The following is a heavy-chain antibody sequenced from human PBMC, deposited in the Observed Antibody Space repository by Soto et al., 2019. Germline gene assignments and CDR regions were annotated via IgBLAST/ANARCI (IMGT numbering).Heavy chain of an antibody. CDR1: GFTVSSNY. CDR2: IYSGGST. J-gene: IGHJ6*02. Sequence: GGSLRLSCAASGFTVSSNYMSWVRQAPGKGLEWVSVIYSGGSTYYADSVKGRFTISRDNSKNTLYLQMNSLRAEDTAVYYCARSPAAIYYYGMDVWGQGTTVTVSS. D-gene: IGHD2-2*01. CDR3: ARSPAAIYYYGMDV. V-gene: IGHV3-53*01.